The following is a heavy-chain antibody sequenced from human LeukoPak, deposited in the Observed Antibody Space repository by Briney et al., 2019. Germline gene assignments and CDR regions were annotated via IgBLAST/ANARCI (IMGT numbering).Heavy chain of an antibody. CDR3: AGLPAAAGLDY. CDR1: GFTFDDYA. Sequence: GGSLRLSCAASGFTFDDYAMHWVRQAPGKGLEWVSLISGDGGSTYYADSVKGRFTISRDNSKNSLYLQMNSLRTEDTALYYRAGLPAAAGLDYWGQGTLVTVSS. J-gene: IGHJ4*02. V-gene: IGHV3-43*02. D-gene: IGHD6-13*01. CDR2: ISGDGGST.